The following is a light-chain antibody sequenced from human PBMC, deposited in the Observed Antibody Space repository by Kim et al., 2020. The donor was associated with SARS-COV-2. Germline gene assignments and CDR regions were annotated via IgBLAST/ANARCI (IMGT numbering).Light chain of an antibody. Sequence: AIRMTQSPSSFSASTGDRVTITCRASQGISSYLAWYRQKPGKAPKLLIYAASTLQSGVPSRFSGSGSGTDFTLTISCLQSEDFATYYCQQYYSYPQTFGQGTKVDIK. CDR2: AAS. J-gene: IGKJ1*01. CDR3: QQYYSYPQT. CDR1: QGISSY. V-gene: IGKV1-8*01.